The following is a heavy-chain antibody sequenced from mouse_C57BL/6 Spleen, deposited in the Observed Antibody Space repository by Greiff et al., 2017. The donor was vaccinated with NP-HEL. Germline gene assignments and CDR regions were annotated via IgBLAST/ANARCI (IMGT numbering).Heavy chain of an antibody. V-gene: IGHV3-6*01. D-gene: IGHD2-4*01. J-gene: IGHJ4*01. CDR3: AREDYDYEGYAMDY. CDR2: ISYDGSN. CDR1: GYSITSGYY. Sequence: VQLKESGPGLVKPSQSLSLTCSVTGYSITSGYYWNWIRQFPGNKLEWMGYISYDGSNTCNPSLKNRNSITRDTSKNQFFLKFNSVTTEDTATYYCAREDYDYEGYAMDYWGQGTSVTVSS.